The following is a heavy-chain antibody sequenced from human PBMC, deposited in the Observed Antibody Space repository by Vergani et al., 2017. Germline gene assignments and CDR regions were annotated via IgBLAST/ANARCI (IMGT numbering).Heavy chain of an antibody. D-gene: IGHD6-13*01. CDR1: GFTFSGSA. J-gene: IGHJ4*02. V-gene: IGHV3-73*01. Sequence: EVQLVESGGGLVQPGGSLKLSCAASGFTFSGSAMHWVRQASGKGLEWVGRIRSKANSYATAYAASVKGRFTISRDNSKNTLSLQMNSLRAEDTAVYYCARAPGWSSSLVFDYWGQGTLVTVSS. CDR2: IRSKANSYAT. CDR3: ARAPGWSSSLVFDY.